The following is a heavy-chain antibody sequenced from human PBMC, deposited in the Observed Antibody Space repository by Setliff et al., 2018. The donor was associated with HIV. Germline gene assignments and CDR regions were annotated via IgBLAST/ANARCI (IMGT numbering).Heavy chain of an antibody. CDR2: VYYTGST. Sequence: PSETLSLTCTVSGGSISSYYWSWIRQPPGKGLEWIGYVYYTGSTTYNPSLKSRVTISIDTSKNQFSLKLSSVTAADTAAYYCARHQGKYYDSSGYSGWFFDLWGRGTLVTVSS. V-gene: IGHV4-59*08. J-gene: IGHJ2*01. CDR1: GGSISSYY. CDR3: ARHQGKYYDSSGYSGWFFDL. D-gene: IGHD3-22*01.